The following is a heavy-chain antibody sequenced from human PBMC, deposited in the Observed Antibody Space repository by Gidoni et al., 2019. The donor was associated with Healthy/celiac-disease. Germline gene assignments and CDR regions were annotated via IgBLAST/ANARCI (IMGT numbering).Heavy chain of an antibody. J-gene: IGHJ4*02. Sequence: EVQLVESGGGLVKPGRSLRLSCTASGFTFGDYAMSWFRQDQGKGLEWVGFIRSKAYGWTTEYAASVKGRFTISRDDSKSIAYLQMNSLKTEDTAVYYCTGSTVTSYYFDYWGQGTLVTVSS. CDR2: IRSKAYGWTT. CDR3: TGSTVTSYYFDY. D-gene: IGHD4-17*01. CDR1: GFTFGDYA. V-gene: IGHV3-49*05.